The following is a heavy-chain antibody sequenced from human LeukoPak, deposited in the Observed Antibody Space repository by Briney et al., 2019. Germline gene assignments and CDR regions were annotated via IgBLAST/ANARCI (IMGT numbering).Heavy chain of an antibody. CDR1: GGSISSYY. D-gene: IGHD2/OR15-2a*01. CDR2: IYYSGST. Sequence: PSETLSLTCTVSGGSISSYYWSWIRQPPGKGLEWIGYIYYSGSTNYNPSLKSRVTISVDTSKNQFSLKLSSVTAADTAVYYCARVGLRVIQNPYFDYWGQGTLVTVSS. CDR3: ARVGLRVIQNPYFDY. V-gene: IGHV4-59*01. J-gene: IGHJ4*02.